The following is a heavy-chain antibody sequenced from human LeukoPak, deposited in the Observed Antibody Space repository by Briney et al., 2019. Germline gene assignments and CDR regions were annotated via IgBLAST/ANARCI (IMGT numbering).Heavy chain of an antibody. CDR3: ARQWELLGISAFDY. Sequence: GGSLRLSCAASGFTFSSYSMNWVRQAPGKGLEWVSYISSSSSTIYYADSVKGRFTISRDNAKNSLYLQMNSLRAEDTAVYYCARQWELLGISAFDYWGQGTLVTVSS. CDR2: ISSSSSTI. V-gene: IGHV3-48*04. CDR1: GFTFSSYS. J-gene: IGHJ4*02. D-gene: IGHD1-26*01.